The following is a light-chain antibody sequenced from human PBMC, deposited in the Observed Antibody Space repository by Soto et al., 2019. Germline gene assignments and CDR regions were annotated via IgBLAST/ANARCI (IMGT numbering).Light chain of an antibody. CDR2: GAS. CDR3: HHYGYGADT. V-gene: IGKV3-20*01. Sequence: EIVLTQSPGTLSLSPGERATLSCRASESVRNNFLAWYQQHPGQAPRLLIFGASSRAAGIPDRFTGSGSGTDFSLSISRLEPEDSAVYFCHHYGYGADTFGQGTKLEI. J-gene: IGKJ2*01. CDR1: ESVRNNF.